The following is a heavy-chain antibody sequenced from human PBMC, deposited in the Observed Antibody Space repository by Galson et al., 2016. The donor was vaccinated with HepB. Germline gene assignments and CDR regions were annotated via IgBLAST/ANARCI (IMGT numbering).Heavy chain of an antibody. V-gene: IGHV3-66*02. CDR1: GFTVSSTY. CDR2: IFSGGTT. J-gene: IGHJ4*02. Sequence: SLRLSCAASGFTVSSTYMAWVRQAPGKGLESVAVIFSGGTTFYADSLLGRFTISRDSSKNTLFLQMNSLRADDTAVYYCARDSGYNEHGGFDNWGQGTLVTGSS. CDR3: ARDSGYNEHGGFDN. D-gene: IGHD5-24*01.